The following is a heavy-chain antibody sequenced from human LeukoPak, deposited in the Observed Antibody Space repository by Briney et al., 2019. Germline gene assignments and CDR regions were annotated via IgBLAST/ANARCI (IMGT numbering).Heavy chain of an antibody. D-gene: IGHD6-13*01. V-gene: IGHV3-30-3*01. CDR1: GFTFSSYA. CDR3: ARDKEVEAAAGAYFDY. CDR2: ISYDGSNK. J-gene: IGHJ4*02. Sequence: GGSLRLSCAASGFTFSSYAMHWVRQAPGKGLEWVAVISYDGSNKYYADSVKGRFTISRDNSKNTLYLQMNSLRAEDTAVYYCARDKEVEAAAGAYFDYWGQGTLVTVSS.